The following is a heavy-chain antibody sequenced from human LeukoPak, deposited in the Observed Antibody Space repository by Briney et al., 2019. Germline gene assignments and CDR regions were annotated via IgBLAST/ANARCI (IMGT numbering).Heavy chain of an antibody. CDR3: ARGRSGAIDFDY. D-gene: IGHD1-26*01. J-gene: IGHJ4*02. CDR2: IYSGGST. V-gene: IGHV3-53*01. Sequence: GGSLRLSCSASGFTVSGNYMTWVRQAPGKGLEWVSVIYSGGSTYYADSVRGRFTISRDNSKNTLYLQMTSLKAEDTAVYYCARGRSGAIDFDYWGQGTLVTVSS. CDR1: GFTVSGNY.